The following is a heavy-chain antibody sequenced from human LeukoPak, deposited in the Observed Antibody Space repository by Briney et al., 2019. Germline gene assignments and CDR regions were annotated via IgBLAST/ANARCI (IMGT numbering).Heavy chain of an antibody. V-gene: IGHV4-59*12. J-gene: IGHJ4*02. Sequence: SETLSLTCTVSGGSISSYYWSWIRQPPGKGLEWIGSIYYSGSTYYNPSLKSRVTISVDTSKNQFSLKLSSVTAADTAVYYCARGGQDYYDSLIDYWGQGTLVTVSS. CDR1: GGSISSYY. D-gene: IGHD3-22*01. CDR3: ARGGQDYYDSLIDY. CDR2: IYYSGST.